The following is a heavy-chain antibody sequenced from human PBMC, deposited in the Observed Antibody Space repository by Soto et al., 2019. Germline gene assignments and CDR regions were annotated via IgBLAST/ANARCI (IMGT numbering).Heavy chain of an antibody. J-gene: IGHJ6*02. CDR3: ARDLSEYQLLYGMDV. D-gene: IGHD2-2*01. CDR2: ISYDGSNK. Sequence: GGSLRLSCAASGFTFSSYAMHWVRQAPGKGLEWVAVISYDGSNKYYADSVKGRFTISRDNSKNTLYLQMNSLRAEDTAVYYCARDLSEYQLLYGMDVWGQGTTVTVSS. V-gene: IGHV3-30-3*01. CDR1: GFTFSSYA.